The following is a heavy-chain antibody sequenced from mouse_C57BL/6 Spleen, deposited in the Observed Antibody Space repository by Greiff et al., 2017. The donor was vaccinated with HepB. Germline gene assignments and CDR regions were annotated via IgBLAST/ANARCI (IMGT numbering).Heavy chain of an antibody. V-gene: IGHV1-80*01. J-gene: IGHJ4*01. CDR3: ARGEVITTAGAMDY. CDR2: IYPGDGDT. D-gene: IGHD1-1*01. CDR1: GYAFSSYW. Sequence: QVQLKQSGAELVKPGASVKISCKASGYAFSSYWMNWVKQRPGKGLEWIGQIYPGDGDTNYNGKFKGKATLTADKSSSTAYMQLSILTSEDSAVYFCARGEVITTAGAMDYWGQGTSVTVSS.